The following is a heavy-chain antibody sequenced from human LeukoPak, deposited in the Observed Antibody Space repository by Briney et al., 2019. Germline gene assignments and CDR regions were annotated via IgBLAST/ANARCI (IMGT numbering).Heavy chain of an antibody. CDR3: ARDLDGGSSLAY. D-gene: IGHD1-26*01. CDR2: IIPIFGTT. Sequence: GASVKVSCKASGYTFTSYYMHWVRQAPGQGLEWMGGIIPIFGTTNYAQKFQDRVTITTDESMTTAYMELSSLRSEDTAIYYCARDLDGGSSLAYWGQGTLVTVSS. J-gene: IGHJ4*02. V-gene: IGHV1-69*05. CDR1: GYTFTSYY.